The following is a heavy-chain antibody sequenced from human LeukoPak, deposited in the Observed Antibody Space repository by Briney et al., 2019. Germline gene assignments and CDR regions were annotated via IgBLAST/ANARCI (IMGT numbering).Heavy chain of an antibody. CDR3: AKDLSYTSGSSDY. J-gene: IGHJ4*02. Sequence: PGGSLRLSCAASGFTFSAFAMTWVRQAPGKGLEWVSTITSDGDNTYSADSVKGRITFSRDNSKNTLSLQLGSLRAEDTAVYYCAKDLSYTSGSSDYWGQGTLVTVSS. CDR2: ITSDGDNT. V-gene: IGHV3-23*01. CDR1: GFTFSAFA. D-gene: IGHD6-19*01.